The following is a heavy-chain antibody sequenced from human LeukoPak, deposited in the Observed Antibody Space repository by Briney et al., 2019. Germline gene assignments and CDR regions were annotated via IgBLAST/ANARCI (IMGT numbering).Heavy chain of an antibody. CDR1: GGSFSGYY. Sequence: SETLSLTCAVYGGSFSGYYWSWIRQPPGKGLEWIGEINHSGSTNYNPSLKSRVTISVDTSKNQFSLKLSSVTAADTAVYYCARVSGGGKGKGNYMDVWGKGTTVTVSS. CDR2: INHSGST. D-gene: IGHD4-23*01. CDR3: ARVSGGGKGKGNYMDV. V-gene: IGHV4-34*01. J-gene: IGHJ6*03.